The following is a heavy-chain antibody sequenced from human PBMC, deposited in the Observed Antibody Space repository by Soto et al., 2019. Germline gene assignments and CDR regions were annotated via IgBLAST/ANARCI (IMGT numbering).Heavy chain of an antibody. CDR3: ASRDPGTSVDY. Sequence: SETLSLTCAVSGDSISSGYYWAWIRQPPGKGLEWIGSIYHSGTTYYNPSLKSRVTISVDTSKNQFSLKLSSVTAADSAVYYCASRDPGTSVDYWGQGTLVTV. CDR2: IYHSGTT. D-gene: IGHD1-7*01. J-gene: IGHJ4*02. CDR1: GDSISSGYY. V-gene: IGHV4-38-2*01.